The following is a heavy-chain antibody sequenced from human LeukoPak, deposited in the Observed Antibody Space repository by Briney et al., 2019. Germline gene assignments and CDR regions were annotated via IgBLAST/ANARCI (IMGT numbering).Heavy chain of an antibody. CDR3: VRNGIYPLIYYDY. CDR2: INTNTGNP. D-gene: IGHD5-12*01. J-gene: IGHJ4*02. V-gene: IGHV7-4-1*02. CDR1: GYTFTYYT. Sequence: ASVKISCKASGYTFTYYTMNWVRQAPGQGLEWIGWINTNTGNPTYAQGFTGRFVFSLDTSVSTAFLQISSLKAADTAVYYCVRNGIYPLIYYDYWGQGTLVTVSS.